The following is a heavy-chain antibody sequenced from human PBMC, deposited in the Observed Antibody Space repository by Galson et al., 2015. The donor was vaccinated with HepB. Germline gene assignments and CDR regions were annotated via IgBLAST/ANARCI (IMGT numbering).Heavy chain of an antibody. CDR2: ISPHNRDT. V-gene: IGHV1-18*01. Sequence: SVKVSCKASGYTFSSYSITWVRQAPGQGLGWMGWISPHNRDTKNARKLQGRVTTTTDKFTSTAYMELRSLRSDDTAVYYCARGEYYDFWSGYYRSYYYGMDVWGQGTTVTVSS. CDR3: ARGEYYDFWSGYYRSYYYGMDV. D-gene: IGHD3-3*01. CDR1: GYTFSSYS. J-gene: IGHJ6*02.